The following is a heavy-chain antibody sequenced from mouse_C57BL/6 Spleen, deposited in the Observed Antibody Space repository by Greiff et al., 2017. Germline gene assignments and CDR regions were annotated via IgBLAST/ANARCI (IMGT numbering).Heavy chain of an antibody. CDR3: ANFNYFDY. CDR2: IYPGDGDT. CDR1: GYAFSSSW. Sequence: QVQLQQSGPELVKPGASVKISCKASGYAFSSSWMNWVKQRPGQGLEWIGRIYPGDGDTNYNGKFKGKATLTADKSSSTAYMQLSSLTSEESAVYFCANFNYFDYWGQGTTRTVSS. V-gene: IGHV1-82*01. J-gene: IGHJ2*01.